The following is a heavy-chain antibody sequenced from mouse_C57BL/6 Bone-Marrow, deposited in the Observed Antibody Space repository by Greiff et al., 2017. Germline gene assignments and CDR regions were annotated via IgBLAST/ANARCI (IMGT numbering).Heavy chain of an antibody. D-gene: IGHD2-4*01. CDR2: INPNYGTT. J-gene: IGHJ4*01. CDR1: GYSFTDYN. CDR3: ERGYDYDYAMDY. V-gene: IGHV1-39*01. Sequence: VQLQQSGPELVKPGASVKISCKASGYSFTDYNMNWVKQSNGKSLEWIGVINPNYGTTSYNQNFKGKATLTVDQSSSTAYMQLNSLASEDSAVYFCERGYDYDYAMDYWGQGTSVTVSS.